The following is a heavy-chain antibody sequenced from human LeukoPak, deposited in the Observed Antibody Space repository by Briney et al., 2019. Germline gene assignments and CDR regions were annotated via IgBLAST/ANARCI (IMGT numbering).Heavy chain of an antibody. V-gene: IGHV5-51*01. CDR2: VYPGDSNT. CDR3: ARFGEDSSGYYSFDY. D-gene: IGHD3-22*01. CDR1: GYTFNTYW. J-gene: IGHJ4*02. Sequence: GESLKISCKGSGYTFNTYWIAWVRQMPGKGLEWMGIVYPGDSNTRYSPSFQGQVTFSADKSISAAYLQWSSLKASDTAMYCCARFGEDSSGYYSFDYWGQGTLVTVSS.